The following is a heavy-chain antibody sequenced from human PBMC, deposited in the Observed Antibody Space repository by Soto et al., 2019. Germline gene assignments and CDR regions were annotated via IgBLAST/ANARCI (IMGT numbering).Heavy chain of an antibody. J-gene: IGHJ6*02. CDR1: GGSFSGYY. CDR2: INHSGST. Sequence: SETLSLTCAVYGGSFSGYYRSWIRQPPGKGLEWIGEINHSGSTNYKSSLKSRVTISVETSKNQFSLKLSSVTAADTAVYYCARHYYGPGSPNIFYYYGLDVWGQGTTVT. D-gene: IGHD3-10*01. CDR3: ARHYYGPGSPNIFYYYGLDV. V-gene: IGHV4-34*01.